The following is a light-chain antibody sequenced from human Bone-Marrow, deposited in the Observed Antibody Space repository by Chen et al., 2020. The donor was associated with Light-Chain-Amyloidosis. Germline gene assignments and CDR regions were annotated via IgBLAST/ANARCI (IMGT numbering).Light chain of an antibody. V-gene: IGLV3-21*02. Sequence: SYVLTQPSSVSVAPGQTATIACGGNNIGSTSVHWYQQTPGQAPLLVVYEDSDRPSGIPERLAGSNSGNTAPLTISRVEAGDEADYYCQVWDRSSDRPVFGGGTKLTVL. J-gene: IGLJ3*02. CDR1: NIGSTS. CDR3: QVWDRSSDRPV. CDR2: EDS.